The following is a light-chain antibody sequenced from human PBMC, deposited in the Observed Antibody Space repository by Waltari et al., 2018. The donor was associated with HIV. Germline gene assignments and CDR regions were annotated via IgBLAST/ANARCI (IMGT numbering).Light chain of an antibody. CDR3: SSYRFSSTPLYV. V-gene: IGLV2-14*01. J-gene: IGLJ1*01. Sequence: QSALTQPASVSGSPGQSITISCTGTSSDVGGYNYVSWYQPHPGKAPKLMIYEVSNRPSGVSNRISGSKSGNTASLTISGLQAEDEADYYCSSYRFSSTPLYVFGTGTKVTVL. CDR1: SSDVGGYNY. CDR2: EVS.